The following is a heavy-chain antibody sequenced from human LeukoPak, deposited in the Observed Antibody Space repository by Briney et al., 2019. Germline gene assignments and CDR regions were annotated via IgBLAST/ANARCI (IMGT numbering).Heavy chain of an antibody. CDR3: ASIPFVGSGGPDFDY. D-gene: IGHD3-10*01. J-gene: IGHJ4*02. CDR1: GYTFTGYN. V-gene: IGHV1-2*04. Sequence: WASLKLSCTASGYTFTGYNMHWVRQAPRQGLERVGCINTNSGGTNYAQKFQGCVTMTRDTSISTAYMELSRLRSDDTAVYYCASIPFVGSGGPDFDYWGQGTLVTVSS. CDR2: INTNSGGT.